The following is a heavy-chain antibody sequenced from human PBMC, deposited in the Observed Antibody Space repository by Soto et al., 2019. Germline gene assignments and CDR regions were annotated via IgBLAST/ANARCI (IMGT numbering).Heavy chain of an antibody. CDR1: SGSISSSNW. V-gene: IGHV4-4*02. CDR3: ASIHRVHLGEFT. D-gene: IGHD3-16*01. Sequence: PSETLSLTCAVSSGSISSSNWWSWVRQTPGKGLEWIGEIYHSGSTNYNPSLKSRVTISVDKSKNQFSLKLSSVTAADTAVYYCASIHRVHLGEFTWGQGTLVTVSS. J-gene: IGHJ4*02. CDR2: IYHSGST.